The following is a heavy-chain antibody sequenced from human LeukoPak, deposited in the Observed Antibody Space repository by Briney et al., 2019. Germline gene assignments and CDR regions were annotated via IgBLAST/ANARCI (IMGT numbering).Heavy chain of an antibody. CDR1: GFTFSSYD. D-gene: IGHD6-6*01. J-gene: IGHJ4*02. CDR2: ISGGGDGT. V-gene: IGHV3-23*01. CDR3: AKAGSIAARPPIFDY. Sequence: GGSLRLSCAASGFTFSSYDMGWVRQAPGKGLEWVSSISGGGDGTFFADSVKGRFTISRDNSKNTLYLQMNSLRAEDTAVYYCAKAGSIAARPPIFDYWGQGTLVTVSS.